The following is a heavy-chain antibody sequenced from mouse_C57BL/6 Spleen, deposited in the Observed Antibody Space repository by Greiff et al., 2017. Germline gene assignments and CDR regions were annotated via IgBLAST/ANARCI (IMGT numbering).Heavy chain of an antibody. D-gene: IGHD2-12*01. CDR1: GFSINSYCY. CDR3: ARAPKTTDWYCDV. CDR2: TFYSGIT. V-gene: IGHV3-3*01. Sequence: EVKLVESGPSLVRPSQTLSLTCTVTGFSINSYCYWIWIRQFPGNKLEYIGYTFYSGITYYNPSLESRTYITRDTSKNQFSLKLSSVTTEDTATYDWARAPKTTDWYCDVWGTGTTVTVSS. J-gene: IGHJ1*03.